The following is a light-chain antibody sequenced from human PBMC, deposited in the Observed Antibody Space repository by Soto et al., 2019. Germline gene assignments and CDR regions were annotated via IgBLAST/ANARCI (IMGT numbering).Light chain of an antibody. CDR3: QQYNNWPWT. J-gene: IGKJ1*01. CDR2: DAS. Sequence: ETVMTQSLVTLSVSPGERATLSRRASQSVTSNLAWYQQQPGQAPRLLIYDASTRATGVPARFSGSGSGTEFTLSISSLQSEDSAVYYCQQYNNWPWTFGPGTKVEIK. CDR1: QSVTSN. V-gene: IGKV3-15*01.